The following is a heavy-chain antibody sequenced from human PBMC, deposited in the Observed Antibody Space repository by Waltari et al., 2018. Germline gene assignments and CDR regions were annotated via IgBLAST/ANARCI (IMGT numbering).Heavy chain of an antibody. D-gene: IGHD3-10*01. CDR1: GGSFSGYY. Sequence: QAQLQQWGAGLLKPSETLSLTCAVYGGSFSGYYWRWCRQPPGKGLEWIGEINHSGSTNYNPSLKSRVTISVDTSKNQFSLKLSSVTAADTAVYYCARFRRRGGDYWGQGTLVTVSS. J-gene: IGHJ4*02. CDR2: INHSGST. V-gene: IGHV4-34*01. CDR3: ARFRRRGGDY.